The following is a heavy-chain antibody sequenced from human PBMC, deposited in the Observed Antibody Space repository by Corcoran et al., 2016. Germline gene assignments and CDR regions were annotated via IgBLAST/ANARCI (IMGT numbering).Heavy chain of an antibody. CDR3: ARVQVETAMVIDY. Sequence: QLQLQESGPGLVKPSETLSLTCTVSGGSISSSSYYWGWIRQPPGKGLEWIGSIYYSGSTYYNPSLKSRVTISVDTSKNQFSLKLSSVTAADTAVYYCARVQVETAMVIDYWGQGTLVTVSS. CDR1: GGSISSSSYY. CDR2: IYYSGST. J-gene: IGHJ4*02. V-gene: IGHV4-39*07. D-gene: IGHD5-18*01.